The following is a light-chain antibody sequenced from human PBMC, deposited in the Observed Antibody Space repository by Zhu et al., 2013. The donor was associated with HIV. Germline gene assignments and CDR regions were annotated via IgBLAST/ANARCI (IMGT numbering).Light chain of an antibody. CDR1: QSISTY. CDR3: QQYNSYPWT. Sequence: DIQLTQSPSTLSASVGDEVTIDCRASQSISTYLAWHQQKPGKAPKLLISRASTLESGVPSRFSGSGSGAEFSLTISGLQPDDFATYFCQQYNSYPWTFGQGTKVEI. V-gene: IGKV1-5*03. CDR2: RAS. J-gene: IGKJ1*01.